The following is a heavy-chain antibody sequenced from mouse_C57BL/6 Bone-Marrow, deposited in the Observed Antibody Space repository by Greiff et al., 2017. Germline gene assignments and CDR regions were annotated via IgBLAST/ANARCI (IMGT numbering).Heavy chain of an antibody. CDR1: GYTFTSYW. CDR3: ARAITTVRYFDV. V-gene: IGHV1-55*01. J-gene: IGHJ1*03. CDR2: IYPGSGST. Sequence: VQLQQPGAELVKPGASVKMSCKASGYTFTSYWITWVKQRPGQGLEWIGDIYPGSGSTNYNEKFKSKATLTVDTSSSTAYMQLSSLTSEDSAVYYCARAITTVRYFDVWGTGTTVTVSS. D-gene: IGHD1-1*01.